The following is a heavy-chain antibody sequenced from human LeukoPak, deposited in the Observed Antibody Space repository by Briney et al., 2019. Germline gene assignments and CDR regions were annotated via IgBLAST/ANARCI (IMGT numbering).Heavy chain of an antibody. CDR2: ISNDGSRK. J-gene: IGHJ4*02. D-gene: IGHD3-3*01. Sequence: GGSLRLSCAPSGFTFSRHGMHWVRQAPGKGLEWVAIISNDGSRKYYAHYVEGRFTISRDNSKNTLYLQMDSLRAEDTAVYYCARDRVWSYFDYWGQGTLVTVSS. CDR3: ARDRVWSYFDY. CDR1: GFTFSRHG. V-gene: IGHV3-30*03.